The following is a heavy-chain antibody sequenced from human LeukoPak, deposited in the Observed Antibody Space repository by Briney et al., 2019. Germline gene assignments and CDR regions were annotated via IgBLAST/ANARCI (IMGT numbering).Heavy chain of an antibody. CDR1: GFSFSTYA. J-gene: IGHJ4*02. D-gene: IGHD3-10*01. V-gene: IGHV3-33*01. CDR3: AGEIFGSGSYPDY. Sequence: GGSLRLSCAASGFSFSTYAMHWVRQAPGKGLEWVALIWHDASHTFYTDSVKGRFTISRDNSKNTVYLQMNSLGGEDTAVYYCAGEIFGSGSYPDYWGQGTLVTVSS. CDR2: IWHDASHT.